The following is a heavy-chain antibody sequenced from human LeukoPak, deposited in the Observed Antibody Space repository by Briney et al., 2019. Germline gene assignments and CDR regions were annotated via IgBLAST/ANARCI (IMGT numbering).Heavy chain of an antibody. D-gene: IGHD1-26*01. CDR3: ARGGKLRGDAFDI. V-gene: IGHV3-30-3*01. J-gene: IGHJ3*02. CDR2: ISYDGSNK. CDR1: GFTFSSYA. Sequence: GGSLRLSCAASGFTFSSYAMHWVRQAPGKGLEWVAVISYDGSNKYYADSVKGRFTISRDNSKNTLYLQMNSLRAEDTAVYYCARGGKLRGDAFDIWGQGTMVTVSS.